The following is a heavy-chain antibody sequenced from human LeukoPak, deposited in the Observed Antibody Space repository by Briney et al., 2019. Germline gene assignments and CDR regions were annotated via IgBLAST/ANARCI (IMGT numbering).Heavy chain of an antibody. D-gene: IGHD1-26*01. Sequence: PGGSLRLSCAAYGFTFSSYEMNWVRQGPGKGLEWVSYISSSGNTIYYADSVKGRFTISRDNAKNSLYLQMNSLRAEDTAVYYCASLRRIVGATSDYWGQGILVSVSS. CDR1: GFTFSSYE. CDR3: ASLRRIVGATSDY. V-gene: IGHV3-48*03. CDR2: ISSSGNTI. J-gene: IGHJ4*02.